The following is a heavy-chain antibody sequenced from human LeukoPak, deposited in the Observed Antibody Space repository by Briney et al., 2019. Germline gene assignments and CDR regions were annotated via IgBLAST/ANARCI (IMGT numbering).Heavy chain of an antibody. CDR2: IYSSGNT. D-gene: IGHD3-3*01. J-gene: IGHJ5*02. Sequence: SETLSLTCAVYGGSFSGYYWGWISQPPGRDLEWIGSIYSSGNTYYNPSLESRVTISVDTSKNQLSLKLTSATAADTSVYYCARHSGLRSPFDPWGQGTLVTVSS. CDR1: GGSFSGYY. CDR3: ARHSGLRSPFDP. V-gene: IGHV4-39*01.